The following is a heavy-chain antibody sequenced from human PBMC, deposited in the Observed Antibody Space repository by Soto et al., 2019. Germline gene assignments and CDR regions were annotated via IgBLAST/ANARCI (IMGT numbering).Heavy chain of an antibody. CDR3: ARDLDYYGSGSHYYYGMGV. CDR2: IVPIYGTR. Sequence: QVQLVQSGAEVKKPGSSVKVSCKASGGTFSRYAFSWVRQAPGQGLEWMGGIVPIYGTRGFAQKFQGRLTITADEPTRTAYMELSSLRSEDTAVHYCARDLDYYGSGSHYYYGMGVWGQGTTVTVSS. V-gene: IGHV1-69*01. D-gene: IGHD3-10*01. CDR1: GGTFSRYA. J-gene: IGHJ6*02.